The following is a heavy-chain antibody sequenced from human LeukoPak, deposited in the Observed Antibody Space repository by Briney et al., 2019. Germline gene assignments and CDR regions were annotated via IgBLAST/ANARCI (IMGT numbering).Heavy chain of an antibody. D-gene: IGHD3-10*01. CDR1: EFTFNNYA. CDR3: AKANGGSGSYYTDDAFDI. J-gene: IGHJ3*02. CDR2: IRYDGSNK. V-gene: IGHV3-30*02. Sequence: GGSLRLSCAASEFTFNNYAMHWVRQAPGKGLEWVAFIRYDGSNKYYADSVKGRFTISRDNSKNTLYLQMNSLRAEDTAVYYCAKANGGSGSYYTDDAFDIWGQGTMVTVSS.